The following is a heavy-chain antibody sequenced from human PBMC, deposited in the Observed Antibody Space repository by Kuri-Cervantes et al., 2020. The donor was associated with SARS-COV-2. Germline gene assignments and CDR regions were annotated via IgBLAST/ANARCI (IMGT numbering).Heavy chain of an antibody. CDR3: AKARYYYDSSRPTFDY. CDR2: ISGSGGST. V-gene: IGHV3-23*01. CDR1: GFTFSSYA. D-gene: IGHD3-22*01. Sequence: GGSLRLSCAASGFTFSSYAMSWVRQAPGKGLEWVSAISGSGGSTYYADSVKGRFTISRDNSKNTLYLQMNSLRAEDTAVYYCAKARYYYDSSRPTFDYRGQGNLVHGAS. J-gene: IGHJ4*01.